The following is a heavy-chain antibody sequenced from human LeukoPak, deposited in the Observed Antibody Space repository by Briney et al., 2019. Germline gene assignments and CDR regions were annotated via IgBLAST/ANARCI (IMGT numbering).Heavy chain of an antibody. CDR3: AQNGQSGFSFDP. D-gene: IGHD2-8*01. V-gene: IGHV4-34*01. CDR1: GASLNGHY. Sequence: PSETLSLTCAVYGASLNGHYWSWIRQPPGKGLEWIGEGSDVGGTKYNPSLKSRVTVSADTSENQFSLKLSSVTAADTAVYYCAQNGQSGFSFDPWGQGTLVTVSS. CDR2: GSDVGGT. J-gene: IGHJ5*02.